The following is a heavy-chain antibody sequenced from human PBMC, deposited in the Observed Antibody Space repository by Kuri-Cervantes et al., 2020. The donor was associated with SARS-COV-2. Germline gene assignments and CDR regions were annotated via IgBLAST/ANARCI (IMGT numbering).Heavy chain of an antibody. CDR3: AKIGTQYCSASSCYVDY. CDR2: ISGSGGST. J-gene: IGHJ4*02. Sequence: GESLKISCAASGFTFSSYAMSWVRQAPGKGLEWVSAISGSGGSTYYADSVKGRFTISRDNSKNTLYLQMNSLRAEDTAVYYCAKIGTQYCSASSCYVDYWGQGTLVTVSS. D-gene: IGHD2-15*01. V-gene: IGHV3-23*01. CDR1: GFTFSSYA.